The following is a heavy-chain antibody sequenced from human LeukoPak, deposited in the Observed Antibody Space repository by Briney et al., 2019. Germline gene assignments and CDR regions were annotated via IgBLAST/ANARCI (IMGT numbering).Heavy chain of an antibody. CDR3: AIYCSSTSCYVEAFDV. CDR1: GYSISSGYY. Sequence: SETLSLTCTVSGYSISSGYYWGWIRPPPGKGLEGVGSLYYSGGTYYNPSLKRRVTISVDTSKNHFSLKMSTVTAADTAVYYFAIYCSSTSCYVEAFDVWGQGTMVTVSS. D-gene: IGHD2-2*01. V-gene: IGHV4-38-2*02. CDR2: LYYSGGT. J-gene: IGHJ3*01.